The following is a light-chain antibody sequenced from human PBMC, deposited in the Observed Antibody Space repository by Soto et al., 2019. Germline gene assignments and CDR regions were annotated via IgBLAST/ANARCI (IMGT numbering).Light chain of an antibody. CDR3: SSYTSYSTLDV. CDR1: SSDGGGYNY. J-gene: IGLJ1*01. V-gene: IGLV2-14*01. Sequence: SVLTQPASVSGSPGRSITISCTGTSSDGGGYNYVSWYQQHPGKAPKLMIYEVLYRPSGVSYRFSGSKSGNTASLTISGLQAEDEADYYCSSYTSYSTLDVFGTGTKV. CDR2: EVL.